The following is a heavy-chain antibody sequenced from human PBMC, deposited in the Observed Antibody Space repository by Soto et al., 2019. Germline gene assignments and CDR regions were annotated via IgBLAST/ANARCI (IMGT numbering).Heavy chain of an antibody. CDR3: ARGRGSGSYWQNYYYYGMDV. J-gene: IGHJ6*02. Sequence: SETLSLTCAVSGGSISSSNWWSWVRQPPGKGLEWIGEIYHSGSTNYNPSLKSRVTISVDKSKNQFSLKLSSVTAADTAVHYCARGRGSGSYWQNYYYYGMDVWGQGTTVT. CDR1: GGSISSSNW. D-gene: IGHD3-10*01. V-gene: IGHV4-4*02. CDR2: IYHSGST.